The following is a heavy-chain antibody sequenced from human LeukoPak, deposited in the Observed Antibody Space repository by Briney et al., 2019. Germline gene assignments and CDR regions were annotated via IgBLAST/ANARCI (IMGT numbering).Heavy chain of an antibody. CDR2: VYYSGDT. CDR1: GGSISGPH. Sequence: SETLSLTCTVSGGSISGPHWSWIRQPPGKGLEWIAYVYYSGDTNYNPSLKSRAAISLDTSKNQFSLTVTSVTAADTAIYYCARHTYARPFDFWGQGTLVTVS. D-gene: IGHD6-6*01. J-gene: IGHJ4*02. CDR3: ARHTYARPFDF. V-gene: IGHV4-59*08.